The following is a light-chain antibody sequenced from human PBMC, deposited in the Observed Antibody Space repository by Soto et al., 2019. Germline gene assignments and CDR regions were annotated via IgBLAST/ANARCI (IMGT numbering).Light chain of an antibody. CDR1: QGIGDT. Sequence: EVVMTQSPATLSLSPGEGATLSCRASQGIGDTLAWYQHKPGQTPRLLIYDTSTRATGVPARLSGSRSGTDFTLTISSLEPEDFAVYHCQQYGSSPPTFGQGTKVDIK. V-gene: IGKV3-20*01. CDR2: DTS. CDR3: QQYGSSPPT. J-gene: IGKJ1*01.